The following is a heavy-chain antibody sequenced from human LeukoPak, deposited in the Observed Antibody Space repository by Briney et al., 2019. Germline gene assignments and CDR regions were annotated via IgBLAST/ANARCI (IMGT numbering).Heavy chain of an antibody. CDR1: GGSIGSSNYY. CDR3: VRVSNHGLDY. J-gene: IGHJ4*02. Sequence: PSETLSLTCTVSGGSIGSSNYYWGWIRQPPGKGLEWIGSIYYSGSTYYNPSLKSRVTISVDTSKNRFSLKLSSVTAADTAVYYCVRVSNHGLDYWGQGTLVTVSS. CDR2: IYYSGST. D-gene: IGHD1-14*01. V-gene: IGHV4-39*07.